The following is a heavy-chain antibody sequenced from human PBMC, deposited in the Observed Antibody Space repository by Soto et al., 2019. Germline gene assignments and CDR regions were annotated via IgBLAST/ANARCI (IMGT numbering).Heavy chain of an antibody. CDR2: ISYDGSNK. Sequence: GGSLRLSCAASGFTFSSYGMHWVRQAPGKGLEWVAVISYDGSNKYYADSVKGRFTISRDNSKNTLYLQMNGLRAEDTAVYYCAKPTGNGYYYYGMDVWGQGTTVTVSS. D-gene: IGHD3-9*01. V-gene: IGHV3-30*18. J-gene: IGHJ6*02. CDR1: GFTFSSYG. CDR3: AKPTGNGYYYYGMDV.